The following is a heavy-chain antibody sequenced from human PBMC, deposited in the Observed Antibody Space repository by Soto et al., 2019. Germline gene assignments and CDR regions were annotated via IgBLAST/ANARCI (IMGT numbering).Heavy chain of an antibody. D-gene: IGHD2-15*01. J-gene: IGHJ4*02. CDR1: GYTFTSYA. CDR3: ARVSVRNGGSCYDY. Sequence: ASVKVSCKASGYTFTSYARHWGRQAPGQRLEWMGWINAGNGNTKYSQKFQGRVTITRDTSASTAYMELSSLRSEDTAVYYCARVSVRNGGSCYDYWGQGTLVSLSS. V-gene: IGHV1-3*01. CDR2: INAGNGNT.